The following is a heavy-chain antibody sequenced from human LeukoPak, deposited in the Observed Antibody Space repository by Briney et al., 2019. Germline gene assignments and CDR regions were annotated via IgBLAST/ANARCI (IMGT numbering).Heavy chain of an antibody. CDR3: ARVRIGQQLDKYYYYAMDV. V-gene: IGHV1-2*02. J-gene: IGHJ6*02. CDR1: GYSFTAFY. D-gene: IGHD6-13*01. Sequence: ASVKVSCKASGYSFTAFYIHWVRQAPGQGLEWMGWIHPRSGDTSYAQKFQGRVTMTTDTSISTAYMEVSRLRSDDTAVYYCARVRIGQQLDKYYYYAMDVWGQGTTVTVSS. CDR2: IHPRSGDT.